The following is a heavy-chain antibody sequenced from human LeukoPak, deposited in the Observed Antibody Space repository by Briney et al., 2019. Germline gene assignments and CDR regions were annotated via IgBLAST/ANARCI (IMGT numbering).Heavy chain of an antibody. CDR2: IYHSGST. CDR3: ARVDQLLYYYFDY. V-gene: IGHV4-38-2*02. Sequence: ETLSLTCTVSGYSISSGYYWGWIRQPPGKGLEWIGSIYHSGSTYYNPSLKSRVTVSVDTSKNQFSLKLSSVTAADTAVYYCARVDQLLYYYFDYWGQGTLVTVSS. CDR1: GYSISSGYY. D-gene: IGHD2-2*02. J-gene: IGHJ4*02.